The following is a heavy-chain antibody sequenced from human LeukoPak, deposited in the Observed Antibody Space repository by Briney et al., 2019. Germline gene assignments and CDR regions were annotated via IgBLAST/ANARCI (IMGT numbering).Heavy chain of an antibody. V-gene: IGHV3-23*01. J-gene: IGHJ4*02. CDR2: ISGTGGRT. Sequence: GGSLRLSCAASGFXFSSYAISWVRQAPGKGLEWVSGISGTGGRTYYADSAKGRFTISRDNSKNTLYLQMGSLRAEDTAVYYCAKGPGPLFDGYFDSWGQGTLVTVSS. CDR3: AKGPGPLFDGYFDS. D-gene: IGHD2-8*01. CDR1: GFXFSSYA.